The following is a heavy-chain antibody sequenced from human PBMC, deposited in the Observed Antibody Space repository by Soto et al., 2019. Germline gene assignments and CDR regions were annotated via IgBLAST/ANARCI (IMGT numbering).Heavy chain of an antibody. D-gene: IGHD3-3*01. CDR3: ARFLDRPSSGWFDP. J-gene: IGHJ5*02. Sequence: ASVKGSWKASCFTFSSSGITWGRQAPGQGLEWMGWISAYNGNTNYAQKLQGRVTMTTDTSTSTAYMELRSLRSDDTAVYYCARFLDRPSSGWFDPWGQATLVTVSS. CDR2: ISAYNGNT. CDR1: CFTFSSSG. V-gene: IGHV1-18*01.